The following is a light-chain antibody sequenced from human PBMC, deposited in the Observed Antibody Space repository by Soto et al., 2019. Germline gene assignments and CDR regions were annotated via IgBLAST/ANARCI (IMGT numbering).Light chain of an antibody. V-gene: IGKV3-20*01. CDR3: QQYGSSPRT. CDR1: QSLSSSQ. J-gene: IGKJ1*01. Sequence: EIVLTQSPGTLSLSPGERATLSCRASQSLSSSQLAWYQQKPGQAPRLLIHDASSRATGISDRFTGSGSGTDFTLTITTLEPEDFAVYYCQQYGSSPRTFGLGTKGDIK. CDR2: DAS.